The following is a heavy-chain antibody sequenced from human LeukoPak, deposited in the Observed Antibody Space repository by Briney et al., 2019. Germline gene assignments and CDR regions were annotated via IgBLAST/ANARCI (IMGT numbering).Heavy chain of an antibody. J-gene: IGHJ4*02. D-gene: IGHD2-15*01. CDR2: ISDSGTAT. Sequence: GGSPRLSCAASGFTFRSYAMSWVRQAPGKGLEWVSAISDSGTATNHADSVKGRLTISRDNSKNTLHLQMDSLRAEDTAVYYCAKRSCGGGSCNFDYWGQGTLVTVSP. CDR1: GFTFRSYA. V-gene: IGHV3-23*01. CDR3: AKRSCGGGSCNFDY.